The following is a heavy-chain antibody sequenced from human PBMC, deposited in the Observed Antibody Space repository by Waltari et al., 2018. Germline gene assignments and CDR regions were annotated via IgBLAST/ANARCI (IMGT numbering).Heavy chain of an antibody. D-gene: IGHD2-2*01. J-gene: IGHJ3*02. CDR1: GFTFSGSA. CDR3: SLSLNVVSYAFDI. Sequence: EVQLVESGVGLVQPGGSLKLSCAASGFTFSGSAIHWVRRASGKGLEWVGRIRSKANSYATAYAASVKGRFTISRDDSKNTAYLQMNSLKTEDTAVYYCSLSLNVVSYAFDIWGQGTMVTVSS. CDR2: IRSKANSYAT. V-gene: IGHV3-73*02.